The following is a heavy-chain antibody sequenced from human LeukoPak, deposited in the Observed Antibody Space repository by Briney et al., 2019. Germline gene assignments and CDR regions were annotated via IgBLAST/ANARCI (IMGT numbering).Heavy chain of an antibody. CDR1: GFTFSSYW. CDR2: IKQDGSEE. J-gene: IGHJ4*02. CDR3: ARRIVTYYYGSGLDY. D-gene: IGHD3-10*01. Sequence: GGSLRLSCAASGFTFSSYWMSWVRQAPGKGLEWVANIKQDGSEEYYVDSVKGRFTISRDNAKNSLYLQMNSLRAEDTAVYFCARRIVTYYYGSGLDYWGQGTLVTVSS. V-gene: IGHV3-7*01.